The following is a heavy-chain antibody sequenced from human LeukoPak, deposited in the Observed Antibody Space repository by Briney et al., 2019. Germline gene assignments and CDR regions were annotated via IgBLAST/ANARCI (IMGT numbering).Heavy chain of an antibody. CDR1: GYTFTSYV. CDR2: MNPNSGKT. Sequence: ASVKVSCKASGYTFTSYVINWVRPATGQGLEWMGWMNPNSGKTGYAQKFRGRVTMPRNTSISTAYMTLSRLRSEHTAVYYCARVGSVRYYSDSSGYAELDYWGPGTLVTVSS. J-gene: IGHJ4*02. D-gene: IGHD3-22*01. CDR3: ARVGSVRYYSDSSGYAELDY. V-gene: IGHV1-8*01.